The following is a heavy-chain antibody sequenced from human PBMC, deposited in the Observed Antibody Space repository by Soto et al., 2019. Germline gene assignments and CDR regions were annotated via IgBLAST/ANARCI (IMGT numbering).Heavy chain of an antibody. CDR1: GGSFSGYY. V-gene: IGHV4-34*01. Sequence: QVQLQQWGAGLLKPSETLFLTCAVYGGSFSGYYWSWIRQPPGKGLEWIGEMTHSGSTKYNPSLKSRVTISVDTYKLLYSLKLSSVTAANTAVYYCARKVLQLWLLADPNWFDPWGQGTLVTVSS. CDR3: ARKVLQLWLLADPNWFDP. D-gene: IGHD5-18*01. J-gene: IGHJ5*02. CDR2: MTHSGST.